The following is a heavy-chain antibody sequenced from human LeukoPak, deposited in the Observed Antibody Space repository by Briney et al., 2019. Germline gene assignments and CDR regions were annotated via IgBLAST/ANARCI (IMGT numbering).Heavy chain of an antibody. V-gene: IGHV4-39*07. CDR2: IYYGENT. J-gene: IGHJ4*02. Sequence: SETLSLTCTVSGVSISSGPYYWGWIRQPPGKGLEWIGNIYYGENTYYNPSRKSRITISIDRDKNKVSRKLRSVNAADTAVYYCARVVTYEVGGYFDYWGQGTLVTVSS. D-gene: IGHD3-3*01. CDR3: ARVVTYEVGGYFDY. CDR1: GVSISSGPYY.